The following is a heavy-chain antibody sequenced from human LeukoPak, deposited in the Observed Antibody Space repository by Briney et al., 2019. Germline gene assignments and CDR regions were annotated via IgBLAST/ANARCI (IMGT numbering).Heavy chain of an antibody. CDR3: AKDRGSGGNPGMGAFDI. J-gene: IGHJ3*02. CDR1: GFTFSSYA. D-gene: IGHD4-23*01. Sequence: GGSLRLSCAASGFTFSSYAMSWVRQAPGKGLEWVSAISGSGGSTYYADSVKGRFTISRDNSKNTLYLQMNSLRAEDTAVYYCAKDRGSGGNPGMGAFDIWGQGTMVTVSS. V-gene: IGHV3-23*01. CDR2: ISGSGGST.